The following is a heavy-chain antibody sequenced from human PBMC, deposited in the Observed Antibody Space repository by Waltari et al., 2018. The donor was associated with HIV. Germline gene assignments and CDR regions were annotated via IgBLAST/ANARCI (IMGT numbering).Heavy chain of an antibody. CDR2: ISPKLGTA. D-gene: IGHD2-21*02. V-gene: IGHV1-69*04. Sequence: QVQLIQSGAEVRKPGSSVKVSCKASGGTFTNFAISWVRQAPGQGLEWMGMISPKLGTAKFTQRFNGRLTLTADKCTTTAYLELSSLRSEDTAVYYCARDPSHLRFPYYWGQGTLVTVSP. CDR1: GGTFTNFA. J-gene: IGHJ4*02. CDR3: ARDPSHLRFPYY.